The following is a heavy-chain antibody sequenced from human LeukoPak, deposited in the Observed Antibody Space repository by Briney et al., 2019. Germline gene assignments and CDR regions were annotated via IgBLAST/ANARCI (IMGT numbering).Heavy chain of an antibody. J-gene: IGHJ5*02. D-gene: IGHD6-13*01. V-gene: IGHV4-59*01. Sequence: SETLSLTCTVSGASITSYYWSWIRQLPGKGLEWIGYIYYTGSTSYNPSLRSRVTISVDTSKNHLSLKLSSVTAADTAVYYCARTVTAAGTEWLDPWGQGTLVIVSS. CDR1: GASITSYY. CDR3: ARTVTAAGTEWLDP. CDR2: IYYTGST.